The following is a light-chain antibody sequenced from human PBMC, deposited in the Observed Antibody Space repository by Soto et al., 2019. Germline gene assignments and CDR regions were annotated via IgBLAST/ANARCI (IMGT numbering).Light chain of an antibody. CDR3: QAWDSSTVV. V-gene: IGLV3-1*01. J-gene: IGLJ2*01. CDR2: QNS. Sequence: SYELTQPPSVSVSPGQTASITCSGDKWGDKYACWYQQKPGQSPVLVIYQNSKRPSGIPARFSGSNSGNTATLTISGTQAMDEADYYCQAWDSSTVVFGGGTKVTVL. CDR1: KWGDKY.